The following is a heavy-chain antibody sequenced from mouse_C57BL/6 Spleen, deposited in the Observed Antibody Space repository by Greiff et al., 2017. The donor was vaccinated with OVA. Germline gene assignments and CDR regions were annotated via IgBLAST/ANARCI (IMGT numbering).Heavy chain of an antibody. V-gene: IGHV1-66*01. CDR2: IYPGSGNT. D-gene: IGHD2-4*01. CDR1: GYSFTSYY. Sequence: QVQLQQSGPELVKPGASVKISCKASGYSFTSYYIHWVKQRPGQGLEWIGWIYPGSGNTKYNEKFKGKATLTADTSSSTAYMQLSSLTSEDAAVYCCARENDNDEFAYWGQGTLVTVSA. J-gene: IGHJ3*01. CDR3: ARENDNDEFAY.